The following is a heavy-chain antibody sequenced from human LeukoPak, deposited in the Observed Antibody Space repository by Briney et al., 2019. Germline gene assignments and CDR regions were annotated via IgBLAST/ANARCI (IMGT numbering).Heavy chain of an antibody. CDR3: ARHSVPAAPLIDY. Sequence: PSETLSLTCTVSGGSISSHYWSWIRQPPGKGLEWIGYIYYSGSTNYNPSLKSRVTISVDTSKNQFSLKLSSVTAADTAVYYCARHSVPAAPLIDYWGQGTLVTVSS. D-gene: IGHD2-2*01. V-gene: IGHV4-59*08. CDR2: IYYSGST. J-gene: IGHJ4*02. CDR1: GGSISSHY.